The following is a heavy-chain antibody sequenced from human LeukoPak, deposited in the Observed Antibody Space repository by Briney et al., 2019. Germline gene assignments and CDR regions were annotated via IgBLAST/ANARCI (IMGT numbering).Heavy chain of an antibody. D-gene: IGHD2-21*02. CDR1: GSTLSDLS. CDR2: SDPEDGET. Sequence: ASVKVSCKVSGSTLSDLSIHWVRQTPGKGLEYVGGSDPEDGETFHAQNFQGRVTMTEDTSIDTAYMELSSLRSEDTAVYYCVTDRARLFWYFDLWGRGALVTVSS. J-gene: IGHJ2*01. V-gene: IGHV1-24*01. CDR3: VTDRARLFWYFDL.